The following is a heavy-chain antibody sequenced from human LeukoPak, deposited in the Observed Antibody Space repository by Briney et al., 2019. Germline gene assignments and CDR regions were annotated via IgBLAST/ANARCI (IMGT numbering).Heavy chain of an antibody. V-gene: IGHV3-21*01. CDR2: ISSGSTYT. CDR1: GFTFGSYT. Sequence: GGSLRLSCAASGFTFGSYTMNWVRQAPGKGLEWVSSISSGSTYTHYADSVKGRFTISRDNAKNSSYLQMNSLRADDTAVYYCARTPGGRGYCGGDCFTFDYWGQGTLVTVSS. CDR3: ARTPGGRGYCGGDCFTFDY. J-gene: IGHJ4*02. D-gene: IGHD2-21*02.